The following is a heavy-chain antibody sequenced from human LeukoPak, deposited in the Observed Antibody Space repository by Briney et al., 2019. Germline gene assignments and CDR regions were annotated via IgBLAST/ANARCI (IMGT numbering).Heavy chain of an antibody. V-gene: IGHV3-48*01. Sequence: GGSLRLSCAASGFTFSSYSMNWVRQAPGKGLEWVSYISSSSTTVYYADSVKGRFTISRDNSKNTLYLQMNSLRAEDTAVYYCANNRPWAYYYGSGSYYNGAYYFDYWGQGTLVTVSS. J-gene: IGHJ4*02. CDR1: GFTFSSYS. CDR2: ISSSSTTV. D-gene: IGHD3-10*01. CDR3: ANNRPWAYYYGSGSYYNGAYYFDY.